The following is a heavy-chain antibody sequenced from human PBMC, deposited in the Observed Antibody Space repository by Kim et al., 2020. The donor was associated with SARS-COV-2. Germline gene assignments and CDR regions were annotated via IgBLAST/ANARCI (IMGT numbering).Heavy chain of an antibody. V-gene: IGHV4-59*01. J-gene: IGHJ6*02. CDR2: IYYSGST. CDR3: ARDYVETYYYDSSGYERTRFYYYGMDV. D-gene: IGHD3-22*01. Sequence: SETLSLTCTVSGGSISSYYWSWIRQPPGKGLEWIGYIYYSGSTNYNPSLKSRVTISVDTSKNQFSLKLSSVTAADTAVYYCARDYVETYYYDSSGYERTRFYYYGMDVWGQGTTVTVSS. CDR1: GGSISSYY.